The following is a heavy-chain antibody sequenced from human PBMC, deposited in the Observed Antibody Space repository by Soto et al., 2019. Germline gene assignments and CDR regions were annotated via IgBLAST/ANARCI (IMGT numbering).Heavy chain of an antibody. J-gene: IGHJ4*02. CDR1: GFTFSSYA. CDR3: ARRSSGWDFDY. D-gene: IGHD6-19*01. Sequence: EVQLLESGGGLVQPGGSLRLSCAASGFTFSSYAMSWVRQAPGKGLEWVSAISGSGGSTYYADSVKGRFTISRDNSKNTLYLQMNSLSAEDAAVYYCARRSSGWDFDYWGQGTLVTVSS. CDR2: ISGSGGST. V-gene: IGHV3-23*01.